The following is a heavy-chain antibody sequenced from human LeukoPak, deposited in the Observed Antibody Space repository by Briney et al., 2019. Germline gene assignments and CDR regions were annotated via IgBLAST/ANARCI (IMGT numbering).Heavy chain of an antibody. J-gene: IGHJ4*02. Sequence: SETLSLTCAVYGGSFSGYYWSWVRQPPGKGLEWLGEINHSGSTNYNPSLKSRVPISVDTSKNQFSLKLSSVTAADTAVYYCARARILTGYSPSDYWGQGTLVTVSS. CDR3: ARARILTGYSPSDY. D-gene: IGHD3-9*01. CDR2: INHSGST. CDR1: GGSFSGYY. V-gene: IGHV4-34*01.